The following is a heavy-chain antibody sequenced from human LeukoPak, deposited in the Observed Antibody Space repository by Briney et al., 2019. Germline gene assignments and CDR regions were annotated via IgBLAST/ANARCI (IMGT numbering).Heavy chain of an antibody. CDR3: AKDRWYTAMGLLDY. D-gene: IGHD5-18*01. CDR2: ISYDGSNK. J-gene: IGHJ4*02. Sequence: GGSLRLSCAASGFSFSNYGMHWVRQAPGRGLEWVAVISYDGSNKYYADSVKGRFTISRDNSKSTLYLQMNSLRAEDTAVYYCAKDRWYTAMGLLDYWGQGTLVTVSS. CDR1: GFSFSNYG. V-gene: IGHV3-30*18.